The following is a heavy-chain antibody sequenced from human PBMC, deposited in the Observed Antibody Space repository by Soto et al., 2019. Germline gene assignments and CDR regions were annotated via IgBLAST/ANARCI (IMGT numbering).Heavy chain of an antibody. CDR1: GYTFTSYG. CDR3: ARERRATVTSNYFDY. D-gene: IGHD4-17*01. Sequence: QVQLVQSGAEVKKPGASVKVSCKASGYTFTSYGISWVRQAPGQGLEWMGWISAYNGNTSYAQKLQGRVTMTTDTSTSTAYMELRSLRSDDTAVYYCARERRATVTSNYFDYWGQGTLVTVSS. CDR2: ISAYNGNT. V-gene: IGHV1-18*01. J-gene: IGHJ4*02.